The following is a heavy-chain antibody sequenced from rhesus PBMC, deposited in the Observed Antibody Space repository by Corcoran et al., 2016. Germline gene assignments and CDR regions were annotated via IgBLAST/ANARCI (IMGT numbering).Heavy chain of an antibody. D-gene: IGHD6-31*01. CDR2: INGNSGST. CDR3: ARVRYSSGQYNRFDV. V-gene: IGHV4-80*01. Sequence: QVQLQESGPGLVKPSEPLSLTCAVSGSSLTRSWWIWTRQPPGKGMEWIGEINGNSGSTNYNPSLKSRVTISKDASKNQFSLKLSSVTAADTAVYYCARVRYSSGQYNRFDVWGPGVLVTVSS. J-gene: IGHJ5-1*01. CDR1: GSSLTRSW.